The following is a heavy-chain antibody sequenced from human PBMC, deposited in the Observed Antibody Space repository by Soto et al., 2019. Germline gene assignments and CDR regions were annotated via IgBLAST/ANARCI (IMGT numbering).Heavy chain of an antibody. CDR3: ARDGEGDCSSTSCYWENWFDP. V-gene: IGHV1-2*02. CDR2: INTNSDGT. D-gene: IGHD2-2*01. Sequence: QVQLVQSGAEVKKPGASVKISCKASGYTFTGYYMHWVRQAPGQRLEWMGWINTNSDGTNYAQKFQGRVTMTRDPSISTAYMELSRLRSDDTAVYYCARDGEGDCSSTSCYWENWFDPWGQGTLVTVSS. CDR1: GYTFTGYY. J-gene: IGHJ5*02.